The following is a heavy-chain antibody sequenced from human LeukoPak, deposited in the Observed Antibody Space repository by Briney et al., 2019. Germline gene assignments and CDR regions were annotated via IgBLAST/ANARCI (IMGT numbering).Heavy chain of an antibody. V-gene: IGHV1-18*04. CDR1: GYTFTSYY. Sequence: GASVKVSCKASGYTFTSYYMHWVRQAPGQGLEWMGWISAYNGNTNYAQKLQGRVTMTTDTSTSTAYMELRSLRSDDTAVYYCARAMVRGVIGPLDAFDIWGQGTMVTVSS. J-gene: IGHJ3*02. CDR3: ARAMVRGVIGPLDAFDI. D-gene: IGHD3-10*01. CDR2: ISAYNGNT.